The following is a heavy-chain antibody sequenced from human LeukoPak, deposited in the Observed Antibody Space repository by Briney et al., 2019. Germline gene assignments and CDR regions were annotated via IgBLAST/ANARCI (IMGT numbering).Heavy chain of an antibody. V-gene: IGHV1-3*01. D-gene: IGHD6-13*01. CDR1: GYTFTSYA. CDR2: INAGNGNT. Sequence: GASVKVSCKASGYTFTSYAMHWVRQAPGQRLEWMGWINAGNGNTKYSQKFQGRVTITRDTSASTAYMELSRLRSDDTAVYYCARGRPTAAAGTDTKTQPDYWGQGTLVTVSS. CDR3: ARGRPTAAAGTDTKTQPDY. J-gene: IGHJ4*02.